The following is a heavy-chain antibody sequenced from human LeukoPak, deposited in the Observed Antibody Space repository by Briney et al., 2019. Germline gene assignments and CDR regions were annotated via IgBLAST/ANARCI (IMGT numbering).Heavy chain of an antibody. V-gene: IGHV3-48*01. CDR2: ISSSSSTI. D-gene: IGHD3-3*01. CDR3: ARTLGEGDTIFGVVIPYFDY. Sequence: GGSLRLSCAASGFTFSSYSMNWVRQAPGKGLEWVSYISSSSSTIYYADSVKGRFTISRDNAKNSLYLQMNSLRAEDTAVYYCARTLGEGDTIFGVVIPYFDYWGQGTLVTVSS. J-gene: IGHJ4*02. CDR1: GFTFSSYS.